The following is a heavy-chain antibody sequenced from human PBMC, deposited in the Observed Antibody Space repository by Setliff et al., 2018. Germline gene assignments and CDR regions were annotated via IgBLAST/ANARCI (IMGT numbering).Heavy chain of an antibody. D-gene: IGHD3-3*01. CDR1: GDSISSRRSY. Sequence: PSETLSLTCTVSGDSISSRRSYWGWFRQPAGKGLEWIGQIYTSWSTNYNPSLKSRATISLDTSKNQFSLSLSSVTAADTAVYYCARMSGFQYMDVWGKGTTVTVS. CDR2: IYTSWST. J-gene: IGHJ6*03. CDR3: ARMSGFQYMDV. V-gene: IGHV4-61*09.